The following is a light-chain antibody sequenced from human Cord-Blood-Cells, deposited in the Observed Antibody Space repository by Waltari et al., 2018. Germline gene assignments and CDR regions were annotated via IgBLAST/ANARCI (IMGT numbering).Light chain of an antibody. J-gene: IGLJ3*02. V-gene: IGLV2-14*01. CDR2: DVS. CDR3: SSYTSSSTSWV. CDR1: SSEVGGYNY. Sequence: SALTQPASVSGSPGQSNPLSCLGTSSEVGGYNYVTWYQQHPGKAPKILIYDVSNRPSGISNRFSASKSGNTASLTISGLQAEDEADYYCSSYTSSSTSWVFGGGTKLTVL.